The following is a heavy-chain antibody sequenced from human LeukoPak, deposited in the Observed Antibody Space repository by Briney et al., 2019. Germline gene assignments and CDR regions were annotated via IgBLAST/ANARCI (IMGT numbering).Heavy chain of an antibody. D-gene: IGHD4-23*01. CDR2: IYYSGST. J-gene: IGHJ4*02. V-gene: IGHV4-30-4*01. CDR3: ARDLPNEGNHLDY. Sequence: SETLSLTCTVSGGSISSGDYYWSWIRQPPGKGLEWIGYIYYSGSTYYNPSLKSRVTISVDTSKNQFSLKLSSVTAADTAVYYCARDLPNEGNHLDYWGQGTLVTVSS. CDR1: GGSISSGDYY.